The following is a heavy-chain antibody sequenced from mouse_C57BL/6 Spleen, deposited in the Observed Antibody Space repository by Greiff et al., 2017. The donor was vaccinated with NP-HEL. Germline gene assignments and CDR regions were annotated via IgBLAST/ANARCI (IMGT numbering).Heavy chain of an antibody. CDR1: GYAFTSYW. CDR3: ARSGYGKDFAY. J-gene: IGHJ2*01. Sequence: QVQLQQPGAELVKPGASVKISCKASGYAFTSYWMNWVKQRPGKGLEWIGQIYPGDGDTNYNGKFKGKATLTADKSSSTAYMQLSSLTSEDSAVYFCARSGYGKDFAYWGQGTTLTVSA. V-gene: IGHV1-80*01. CDR2: IYPGDGDT. D-gene: IGHD2-10*02.